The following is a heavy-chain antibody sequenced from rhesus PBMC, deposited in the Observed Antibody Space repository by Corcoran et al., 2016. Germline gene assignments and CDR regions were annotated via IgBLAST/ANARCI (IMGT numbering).Heavy chain of an antibody. CDR1: GGSISRSNW. D-gene: IGHD6-13*01. J-gene: IGHJ4*01. CDR3: ARLSYSSWSYFDY. CDR2: IGGSSGST. V-gene: IGHV4-65*02. Sequence: QVQLQESGPGLVKPSETLSLTCAVSGGSISRSNWWSWIRQPPGKGLGWSWNIGGSSGSTYYNPSLKSRVTISKDTSKNQFSLKLSSVTAADTAVYYCARLSYSSWSYFDYWGQGVLVTVSS.